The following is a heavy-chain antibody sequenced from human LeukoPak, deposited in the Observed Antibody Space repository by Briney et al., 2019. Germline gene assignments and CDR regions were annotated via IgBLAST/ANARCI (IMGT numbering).Heavy chain of an antibody. Sequence: GGSLRLSCATSGLSFSGTWMTWVRQAPRKGLECVANIKPDGSQKYYLDYVKGRFTVSRDNAKNSLYLQRNSLRVEVTAIYFCASDLNGAGGWGQGTLVTVSS. V-gene: IGHV3-7*01. CDR1: GLSFSGTW. CDR2: IKPDGSQK. D-gene: IGHD4/OR15-4a*01. CDR3: ASDLNGAGG. J-gene: IGHJ4*02.